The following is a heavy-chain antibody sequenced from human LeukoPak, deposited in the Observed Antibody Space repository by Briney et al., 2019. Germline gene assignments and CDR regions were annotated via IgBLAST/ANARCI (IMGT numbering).Heavy chain of an antibody. V-gene: IGHV3-7*01. Sequence: GGSLRLSCVASGFTFRSYWMSWVRQAPGKGLEWVANIKQDGSEKYYVDSVKGRFTISRDNAKNSLYLQMNSLRAEDTAVYYCARDNALEGEPFDIWGQGTMVTVSS. CDR2: IKQDGSEK. CDR3: ARDNALEGEPFDI. J-gene: IGHJ3*02. D-gene: IGHD1-1*01. CDR1: GFTFRSYW.